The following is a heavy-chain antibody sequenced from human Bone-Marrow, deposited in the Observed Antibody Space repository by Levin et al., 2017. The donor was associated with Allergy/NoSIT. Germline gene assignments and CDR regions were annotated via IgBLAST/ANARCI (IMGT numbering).Heavy chain of an antibody. J-gene: IGHJ6*03. CDR2: INLADSDT. CDR1: GYSFTNDW. CDR3: ARQLVTPPYYYYYTDV. V-gene: IGHV5-51*01. D-gene: IGHD2-8*02. Sequence: GGSLRLSCKGSGYSFTNDWIGWVRQMPGKGLEWMGIINLADSDTRYSPPFEGQVIISADKSINTAYLQWRSLKASDTAMYYCARQLVTPPYYYYYTDVWGQGTTVTVSS.